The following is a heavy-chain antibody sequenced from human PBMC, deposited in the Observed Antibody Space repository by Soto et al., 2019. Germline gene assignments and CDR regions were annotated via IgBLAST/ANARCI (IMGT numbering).Heavy chain of an antibody. CDR3: ASACRSTSCYGSDY. V-gene: IGHV1-3*01. J-gene: IGHJ4*02. CDR2: INAGNGNT. D-gene: IGHD2-2*01. Sequence: QVQLVQSGAEVKKPGASVKVSCKASGYTFTSYAMHWVRQAPGQRLEWMGWINAGNGNTKYTQKFQGRVTITRDTSAGTAYMELRSLRSEDTAVYYCASACRSTSCYGSDYWGQGTLVTVSS. CDR1: GYTFTSYA.